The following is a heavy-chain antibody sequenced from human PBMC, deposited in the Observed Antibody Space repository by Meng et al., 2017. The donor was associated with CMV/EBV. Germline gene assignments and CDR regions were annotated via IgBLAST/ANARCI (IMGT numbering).Heavy chain of an antibody. Sequence: GESLKISCAASGFTFSSYWMSWVRPAPGKGLEWVANIKQDGSEKYYVDSVKGRFTISRDNAKNSLYLQMNSLRDEDTAVYYCARDRSGSIDYWGQGTLVTVSS. J-gene: IGHJ4*02. V-gene: IGHV3-7*01. CDR2: IKQDGSEK. D-gene: IGHD1-26*01. CDR3: ARDRSGSIDY. CDR1: GFTFSSYW.